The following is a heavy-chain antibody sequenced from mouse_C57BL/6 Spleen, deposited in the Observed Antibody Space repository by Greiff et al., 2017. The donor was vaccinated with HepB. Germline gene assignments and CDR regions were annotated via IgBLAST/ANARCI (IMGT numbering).Heavy chain of an antibody. V-gene: IGHV1-39*01. D-gene: IGHD2-4*01. Sequence: VQLKESGPELVKPGASVKISCKASGYSFTDYNMNWVKQSNGKSLEWIGVINPNYGTTSYNQKFKGKATLTVDQSSSTAYMQLNSLTSEDSAVYYCARGDYYDYTWFAYWGQGTLVTVSA. CDR2: INPNYGTT. CDR3: ARGDYYDYTWFAY. J-gene: IGHJ3*01. CDR1: GYSFTDYN.